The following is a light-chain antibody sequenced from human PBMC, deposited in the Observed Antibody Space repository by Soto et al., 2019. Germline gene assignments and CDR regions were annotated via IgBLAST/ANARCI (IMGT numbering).Light chain of an antibody. CDR3: HQYNDGPGGT. V-gene: IGKV3-11*01. Sequence: EIVLTQSPATLSLSPGERATLSCRASQSVSSYLAWYQQKPGQAPRLLIYGASSRATGIPDRFSGSGSGTDFTLTISRLEPEDFAVYHCHQYNDGPGGTFGQGTKVDIK. CDR1: QSVSSY. J-gene: IGKJ1*01. CDR2: GAS.